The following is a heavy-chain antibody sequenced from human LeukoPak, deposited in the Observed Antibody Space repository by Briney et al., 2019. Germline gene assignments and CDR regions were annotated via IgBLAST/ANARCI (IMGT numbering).Heavy chain of an antibody. CDR2: ISSSSSTI. Sequence: AGGSLRLSCAASGFTFSSYSMNWVRQAPGKGLEWVSYISSSSSTIYYADSVKGWFTISRDNSKNTLYLQMNSLRAEDTAVYYCAKGIASGKFYFDNWGQGTLVTVSS. D-gene: IGHD2-21*01. CDR1: GFTFSSYS. CDR3: AKGIASGKFYFDN. V-gene: IGHV3-48*01. J-gene: IGHJ4*02.